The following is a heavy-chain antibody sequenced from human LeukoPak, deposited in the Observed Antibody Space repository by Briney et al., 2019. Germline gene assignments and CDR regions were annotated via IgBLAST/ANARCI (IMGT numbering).Heavy chain of an antibody. CDR1: GFTFSSYS. Sequence: TGGSLRLSCAASGFTFSSYSMNWVRQAPGKGLEWASYISSSGSSIYYADSVKGRFTISRDNAKNSLYLQMNSLRAEDTAVYYCARESREMATLIDYWGQGTLVTVSS. J-gene: IGHJ4*02. D-gene: IGHD5-24*01. V-gene: IGHV3-48*04. CDR3: ARESREMATLIDY. CDR2: ISSSGSSI.